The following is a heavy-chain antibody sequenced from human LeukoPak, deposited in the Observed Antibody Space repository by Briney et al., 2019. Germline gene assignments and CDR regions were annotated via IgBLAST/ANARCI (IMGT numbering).Heavy chain of an antibody. Sequence: ASETLSLTCTVSGYSISSSSYYWGWIRQPPGKGLEWIGSIDYSGSTYYNPSLKSRFFISVDTSKSQFSLKLSSVTAADTAVYFCARQSRFYDILTGYYKNWFDPWGQGTLVTVSS. CDR3: ARQSRFYDILTGYYKNWFDP. CDR2: IDYSGST. V-gene: IGHV4-39*01. J-gene: IGHJ5*02. CDR1: GYSISSSSYY. D-gene: IGHD3-9*01.